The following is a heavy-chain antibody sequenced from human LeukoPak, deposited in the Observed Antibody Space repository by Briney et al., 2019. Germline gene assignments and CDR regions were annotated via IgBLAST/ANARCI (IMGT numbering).Heavy chain of an antibody. D-gene: IGHD3-10*01. CDR3: ARAAWFGEYAPFDY. Sequence: GESLKISCQGSGYRFTSYWIGWVRQMPGKGLEWFGIIYPGDSDTRYSPSFHGQVTISANKPISTAYLQWSSLKASDTAMYYCARAAWFGEYAPFDYWGQGTLVTVSS. V-gene: IGHV5-51*04. CDR2: IYPGDSDT. J-gene: IGHJ4*02. CDR1: GYRFTSYW.